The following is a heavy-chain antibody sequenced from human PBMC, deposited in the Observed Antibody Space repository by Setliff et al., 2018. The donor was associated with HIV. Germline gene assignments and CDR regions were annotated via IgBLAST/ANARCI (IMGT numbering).Heavy chain of an antibody. CDR3: SRDHVPSSSASYFHH. CDR2: IEPSSGST. Sequence: GASVKVSCKASGYTFNSYYMHWVRQAPGKGIEWMGIIEPSSGSTTYAQKFQGRVTMTKDTSTSTVYMELSSLRSEDTAVYYCSRDHVPSSSASYFHHWGQGTPVTVSS. V-gene: IGHV1-46*02. CDR1: GYTFNSYY. J-gene: IGHJ1*01. D-gene: IGHD2-2*01.